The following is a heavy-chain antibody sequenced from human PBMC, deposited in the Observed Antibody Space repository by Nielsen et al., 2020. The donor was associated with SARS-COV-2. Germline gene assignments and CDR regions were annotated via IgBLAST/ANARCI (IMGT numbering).Heavy chain of an antibody. CDR3: ARASSITMTYYYGMGV. CDR1: GYTFTSYG. D-gene: IGHD3-22*01. J-gene: IGHJ6*02. V-gene: IGHV1-18*01. CDR2: IRAYNGNT. Sequence: ASVSVSCKASGYTFTSYGIIWVRPAPGQGLEWMGWIRAYNGNTNYAQKLQGRVTMTTDTSTSTAYMELRSLRSDDTAVYYCARASSITMTYYYGMGVWGQVTTVTVSS.